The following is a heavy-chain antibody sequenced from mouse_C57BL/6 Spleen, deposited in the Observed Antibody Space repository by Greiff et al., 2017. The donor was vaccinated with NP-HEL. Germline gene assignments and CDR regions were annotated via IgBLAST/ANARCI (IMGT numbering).Heavy chain of an antibody. CDR2: INPNNGGT. J-gene: IGHJ2*01. D-gene: IGHD1-1*01. CDR1: GYTFTDYN. CDR3: ARIHYYGSSAYFDY. Sequence: VQLQQSGPELVKPGASVKIPCKASGYTFTDYNMDWVKQSHGKSLEWIGDINPNNGGTIYNQKFKGKATLTVDKSSSTAYMELRSLTSEDTAVYYCARIHYYGSSAYFDYWGQGTTLTVSS. V-gene: IGHV1-18*01.